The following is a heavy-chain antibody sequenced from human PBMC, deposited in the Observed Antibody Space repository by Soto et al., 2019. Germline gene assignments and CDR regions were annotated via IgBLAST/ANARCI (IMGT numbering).Heavy chain of an antibody. V-gene: IGHV1-3*01. CDR2: INGGNGNT. J-gene: IGHJ3*02. Sequence: ASVKASCKASGYSLTTCALHWARQAPGQRLEWMAWINGGNGNTKYSQKFQDRVTITRDTSASIAYMELSSLRSEDTAVYYCARGGKMTPGAFDIWGQGTMGTVSS. CDR3: ARGGKMTPGAFDI. CDR1: GYSLTTCA. D-gene: IGHD1-26*01.